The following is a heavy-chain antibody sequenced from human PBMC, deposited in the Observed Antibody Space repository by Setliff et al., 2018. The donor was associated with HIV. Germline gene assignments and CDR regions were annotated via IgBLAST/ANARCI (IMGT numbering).Heavy chain of an antibody. J-gene: IGHJ4*02. CDR2: INPNMGDT. CDR1: GYKFTGHH. D-gene: IGHD1-1*01. CDR3: ASPMFYDGTVV. V-gene: IGHV1-3*01. Sequence: ASVKVSCKASGYKFTGHHIQWMRQAPGQGLEWMGRINPNMGDTQYAQNSQGRVSITRDTSANTAYMELTGLRSEDTAVYYCASPMFYDGTVVWGQGTLVTVSS.